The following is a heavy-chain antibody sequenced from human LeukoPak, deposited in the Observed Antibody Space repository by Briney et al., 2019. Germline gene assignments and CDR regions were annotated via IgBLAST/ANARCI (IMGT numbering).Heavy chain of an antibody. V-gene: IGHV3-74*01. J-gene: IGHJ5*02. D-gene: IGHD3-16*01. CDR2: INSDGSST. Sequence: PGGSLRLSCAASGFTFSSYWMHWVRQAPGRGLVWVSRINSDGSSTSYADSVKGRFTISRDNAKNTLYLQMNSLRAEDTAVYYCARETTYYDYVWGTRPRGNWFDPWGQGTLVTVSS. CDR1: GFTFSSYW. CDR3: ARETTYYDYVWGTRPRGNWFDP.